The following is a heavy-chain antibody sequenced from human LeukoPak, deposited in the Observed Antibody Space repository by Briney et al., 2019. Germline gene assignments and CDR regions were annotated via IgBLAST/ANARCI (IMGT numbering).Heavy chain of an antibody. CDR2: IRYDGSNK. V-gene: IGHV3-30*02. CDR1: GFTFSSYG. Sequence: GGSLRLSCAASGFTFSSYGMHWVRQAPGKGLEGGAFIRYDGSNKYYADSVKARFTISRDNSKNTLYLQMNSLTAEDTAVYYCANDRPGSDFWSGYYPYYFDYWGQGTLVTVSS. CDR3: ANDRPGSDFWSGYYPYYFDY. J-gene: IGHJ4*02. D-gene: IGHD3-3*01.